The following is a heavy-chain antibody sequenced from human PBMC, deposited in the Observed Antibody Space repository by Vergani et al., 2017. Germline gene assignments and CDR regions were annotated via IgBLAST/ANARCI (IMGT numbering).Heavy chain of an antibody. CDR2: TCYDGNNK. D-gene: IGHD1-14*01. CDR1: GFTFNQYG. CDR3: ARDLRLLYNRFDP. Sequence: QVQLVESGGGVVQPGRSLRLSCAASGFTFNQYGMHWVRQPPGKGLEWVAVTCYDGNNKQYADSVKGRFTISRDNSKSTMYLQMNSLRDEDTGVYYCARDLRLLYNRFDPWGQGTLVTVSS. J-gene: IGHJ5*02. V-gene: IGHV3-33*01.